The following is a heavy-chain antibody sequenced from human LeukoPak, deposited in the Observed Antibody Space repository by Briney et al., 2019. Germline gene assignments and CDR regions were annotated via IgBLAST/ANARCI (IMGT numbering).Heavy chain of an antibody. V-gene: IGHV3-23*01. D-gene: IGHD3-22*01. Sequence: GGSLRLSCAAFGFTFSSYDMSWVRQAPGKWLEWVSSFSGRGGGTFYTDSLKGRFTISRDNSKDTLYLQMNSLRAEDTAVYYCANHRVGDYYDSSGKYYLDYWGQGTLVTVSS. CDR3: ANHRVGDYYDSSGKYYLDY. CDR1: GFTFSSYD. J-gene: IGHJ4*02. CDR2: FSGRGGGT.